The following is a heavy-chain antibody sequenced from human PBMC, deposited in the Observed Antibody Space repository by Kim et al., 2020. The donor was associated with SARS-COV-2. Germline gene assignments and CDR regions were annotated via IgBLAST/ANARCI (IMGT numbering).Heavy chain of an antibody. V-gene: IGHV4-34*01. CDR1: GGSFSDYT. Sequence: SETLSLTCAVYGGSFSDYTWTWIRQPPGKGLEWIGEINHSGSTNLSPPLKSRITISVDTSKSQFSLRLKSMTATDAAVYYCARGRAGVVPSPVLGLGPYYHYYAMDVWGRGTPVAVSS. CDR2: INHSGST. J-gene: IGHJ6*02. CDR3: ARGRAGVVPSPVLGLGPYYHYYAMDV. D-gene: IGHD2-8*02.